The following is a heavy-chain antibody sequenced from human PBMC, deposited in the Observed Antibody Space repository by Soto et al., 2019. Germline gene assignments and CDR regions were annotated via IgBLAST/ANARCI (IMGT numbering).Heavy chain of an antibody. J-gene: IGHJ4*02. Sequence: GSLRLSCAASGFTFSSYSMNWVRQAPGKGLEWVSYISSSSSTIYYADSVKGRFTISRDNAKNSLYLQMNSLRAEDTAVYYCASYCSSTSCYAGIWGQGTLVTVSS. CDR1: GFTFSSYS. V-gene: IGHV3-48*01. CDR3: ASYCSSTSCYAGI. CDR2: ISSSSSTI. D-gene: IGHD2-2*01.